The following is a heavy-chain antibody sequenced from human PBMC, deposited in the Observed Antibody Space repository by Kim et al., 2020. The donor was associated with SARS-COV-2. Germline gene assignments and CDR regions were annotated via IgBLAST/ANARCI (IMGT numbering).Heavy chain of an antibody. J-gene: IGHJ4*02. CDR2: ISGSGSST. CDR1: RFTFSNYA. Sequence: GGSLRLSCAASRFTFSNYAMSWVRQAPGKGLEWVSGISGSGSSTYYADAVKGRFTISRDNSKNTLDLQMNSLRAEDTAVYYCAKVVTSLWFGVDFDYWGQGTLVTVSS. D-gene: IGHD3-10*01. CDR3: AKVVTSLWFGVDFDY. V-gene: IGHV3-23*01.